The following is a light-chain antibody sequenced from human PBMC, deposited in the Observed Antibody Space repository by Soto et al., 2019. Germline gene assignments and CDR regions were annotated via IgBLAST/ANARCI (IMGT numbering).Light chain of an antibody. CDR2: LGS. CDR1: QSLLHSNGYNY. J-gene: IGKJ2*01. Sequence: DIVTTQSPLSLPVTPGEPASISCRSSQSLLHSNGYNYLDWYLQKPGQSPQLLIYLGSNRSSGVPDRFSGSGSGTDFTLKISRVEAEDVGVYYCMQALQTPFDQGTKVDIK. CDR3: MQALQTP. V-gene: IGKV2-28*01.